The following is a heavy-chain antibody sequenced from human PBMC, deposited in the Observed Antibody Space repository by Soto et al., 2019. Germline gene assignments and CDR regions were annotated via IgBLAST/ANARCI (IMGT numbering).Heavy chain of an antibody. D-gene: IGHD3-10*01. CDR1: GGSISSYY. V-gene: IGHV4-59*01. Sequence: PSETLSLTCTVSGGSISSYYWSWIRQPPGKGLEWIGYIYYSGSTNYNPSLKSRVTISVDTSKNQFSLKLSSVTAADTAVYYCAGSGNLLSLVRVGAGGDGGYYFDYWGQGTLVTVSS. J-gene: IGHJ4*02. CDR3: AGSGNLLSLVRVGAGGDGGYYFDY. CDR2: IYYSGST.